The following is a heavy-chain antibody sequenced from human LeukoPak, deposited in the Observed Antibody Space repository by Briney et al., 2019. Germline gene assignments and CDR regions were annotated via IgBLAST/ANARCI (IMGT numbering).Heavy chain of an antibody. D-gene: IGHD6-13*01. V-gene: IGHV3-9*01. CDR1: VFTFDDYA. Sequence: PGGSLRLSCAASVFTFDDYAMHWVRQAPGKGLEWVSGISWNSGSIGYADSVKGRFTISRDNAKNSLYLQMNSLRAEDTALYYCAKDKAGYYYGMDVWGQGTTVTVSS. CDR2: ISWNSGSI. CDR3: AKDKAGYYYGMDV. J-gene: IGHJ6*02.